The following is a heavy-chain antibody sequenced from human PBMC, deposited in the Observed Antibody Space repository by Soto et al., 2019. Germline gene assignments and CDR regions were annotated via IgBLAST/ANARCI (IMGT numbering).Heavy chain of an antibody. D-gene: IGHD3-10*01. CDR2: IDPGDSDT. Sequence: ESLKICCKGAGYRFTNYWIGWVRQIPGKGLEWMGIIDPGDSDTRYSPSFQGQVTISVDKSISTAYLQWSSLKASDTAMYYCAARVGSSPLYYYGVDVWGQGTTVTVSS. J-gene: IGHJ6*02. CDR1: GYRFTNYW. V-gene: IGHV5-51*01. CDR3: AARVGSSPLYYYGVDV.